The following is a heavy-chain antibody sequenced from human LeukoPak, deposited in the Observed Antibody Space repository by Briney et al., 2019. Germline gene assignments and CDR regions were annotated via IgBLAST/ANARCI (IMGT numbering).Heavy chain of an antibody. J-gene: IGHJ6*02. D-gene: IGHD1-26*01. CDR2: ISGSGGST. V-gene: IGHV3-23*01. CDR3: ASGDSGSFYPCPYGMDV. CDR1: GFIFDDDW. Sequence: GGSLRLSCAASGFIFDDDWMSWVRQAPGKGLEWVSAISGSGGSTYYADSVKGRFTISRDNSKNTLYLQMNSLRAEDTAVYYCASGDSGSFYPCPYGMDVWGQGTTVTVSS.